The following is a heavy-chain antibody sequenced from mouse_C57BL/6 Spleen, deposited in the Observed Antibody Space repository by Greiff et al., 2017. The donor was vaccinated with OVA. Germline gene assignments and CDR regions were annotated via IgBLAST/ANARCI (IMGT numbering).Heavy chain of an antibody. Sequence: EVQLQQSGPELVKPGASVKIPCKASGYTFTDYNMDWVKQSHGKSLEWIGDINPNNGGTIYNQKFKGKATLTVDKSSSTAYMELRSLTSEDTAVYYCARRGSGPFAYWGQGTLVTVSA. CDR3: ARRGSGPFAY. CDR1: GYTFTDYN. D-gene: IGHD3-2*02. CDR2: INPNNGGT. J-gene: IGHJ3*01. V-gene: IGHV1-18*01.